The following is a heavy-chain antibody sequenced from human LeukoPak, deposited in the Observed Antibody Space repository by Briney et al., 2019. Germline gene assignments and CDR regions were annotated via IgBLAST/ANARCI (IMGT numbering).Heavy chain of an antibody. CDR2: ISSSSSYI. CDR3: ARDRYDFWSGYYVPFDY. D-gene: IGHD3-3*01. J-gene: IGHJ4*02. V-gene: IGHV3-21*01. Sequence: PGGSLRLSCAASGFTFSSYSMNWVRQAPGKGLEWVSSISSSSSYIYCADSVKGRFTISRDNAKNSLYLQMNSLRAEDTAVYYCARDRYDFWSGYYVPFDYWGQGTLVTVSS. CDR1: GFTFSSYS.